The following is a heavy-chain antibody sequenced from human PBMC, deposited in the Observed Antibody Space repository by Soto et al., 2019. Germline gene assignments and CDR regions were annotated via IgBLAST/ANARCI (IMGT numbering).Heavy chain of an antibody. D-gene: IGHD6-13*01. CDR1: GLTVSSNY. Sequence: EVQLVESGGGLIQPGGSLRLSCAASGLTVSSNYMSWVRQAPGKGLEWVSVIYSGGSTYYADSVRGRFTISRDNSQNTLYLQMNSLRAEDTAVYYCAWISAAALDAFDIWGQGTLVTVSS. J-gene: IGHJ3*02. CDR2: IYSGGST. V-gene: IGHV3-53*01. CDR3: AWISAAALDAFDI.